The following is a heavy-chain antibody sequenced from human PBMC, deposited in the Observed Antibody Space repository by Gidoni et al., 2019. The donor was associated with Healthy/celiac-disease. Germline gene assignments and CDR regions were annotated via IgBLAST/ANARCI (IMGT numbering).Heavy chain of an antibody. CDR3: ARVDEQQLAPFDY. J-gene: IGHJ4*02. CDR2: ISSSSSYI. V-gene: IGHV3-21*01. CDR1: GFTLSSYS. D-gene: IGHD6-13*01. Sequence: EVQLVESGGGRVKPGASLRLSCVASGFTLSSYSMNWVRQAPGKGLEWVSSISSSSSYIYYADSVKGRFTISRDNAKNSLYLQMNSLRAEDTAVYYCARVDEQQLAPFDYWGQGTLVTVSS.